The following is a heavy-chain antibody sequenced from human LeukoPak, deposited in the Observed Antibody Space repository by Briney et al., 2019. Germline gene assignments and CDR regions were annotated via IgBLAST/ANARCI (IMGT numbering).Heavy chain of an antibody. CDR2: TSYSGST. CDR3: ARFRRTYYYDSSGFDY. J-gene: IGHJ4*02. Sequence: PSETLSLTCTVSRGSISGYQWSWIRQPPGKGLQWIGNTSYSGSTNYNPSLKSRVTISVDTSKNQFSLKLTSVTAADTAVYYCARFRRTYYYDSSGFDYWGQGTLVTVSS. V-gene: IGHV4-59*01. D-gene: IGHD3-22*01. CDR1: RGSISGYQ.